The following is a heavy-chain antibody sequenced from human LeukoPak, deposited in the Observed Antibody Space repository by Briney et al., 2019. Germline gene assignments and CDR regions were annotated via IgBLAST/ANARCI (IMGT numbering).Heavy chain of an antibody. CDR2: ISAYNGNT. Sequence: ASVKVSCKASGYTFTSYGISWVRQAPGQGLEWMGWISAYNGNTNYAQKLQGRVTMTTDTSTSTAYMELRSLRSDDTAVYYCARWDDILTGYSTPLDYWGQGTLVTVSS. D-gene: IGHD3-9*01. CDR3: ARWDDILTGYSTPLDY. J-gene: IGHJ4*02. V-gene: IGHV1-18*01. CDR1: GYTFTSYG.